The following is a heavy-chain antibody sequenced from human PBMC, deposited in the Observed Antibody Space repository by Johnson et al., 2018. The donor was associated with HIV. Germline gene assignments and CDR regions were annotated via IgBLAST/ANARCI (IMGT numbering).Heavy chain of an antibody. V-gene: IGHV3-30-3*01. D-gene: IGHD3-3*01. Sequence: QVQLVESGGGVVQPGRSLRLSCAASGFTFSTYAMHWVRQAPGKGLAWVAVISYDGSNKYSADSVKGRFSISRDSTKNSLYLQMNSLRVEDTAVYYCARDPEWSAFDIWGQGTMVTVSS. J-gene: IGHJ3*02. CDR3: ARDPEWSAFDI. CDR1: GFTFSTYA. CDR2: ISYDGSNK.